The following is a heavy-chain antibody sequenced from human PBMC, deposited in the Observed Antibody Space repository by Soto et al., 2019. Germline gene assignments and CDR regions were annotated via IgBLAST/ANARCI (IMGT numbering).Heavy chain of an antibody. V-gene: IGHV4-59*08. J-gene: IGHJ6*03. CDR3: VRLPYCSGGSCPYYYYYYMDV. CDR1: GGSISSYY. D-gene: IGHD2-15*01. CDR2: IYYSGST. Sequence: SETLSLTCTVSGGSISSYYWSWIRQPPGKGLEWIGYIYYSGSTNYNPSLKSRVTISVDTSKNQFSLKLSSVTAADTAVYYCVRLPYCSGGSCPYYYYYYMDVWGKGTTVTVSS.